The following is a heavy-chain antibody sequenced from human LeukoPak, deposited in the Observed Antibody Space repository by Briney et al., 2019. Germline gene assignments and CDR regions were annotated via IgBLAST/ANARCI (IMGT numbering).Heavy chain of an antibody. CDR2: ISSSGSTI. J-gene: IGHJ4*02. CDR3: ARAIGSSWGKVDY. CDR1: GFTFISYE. Sequence: GGSLRLSCAASGFTFISYEMNWVRQAPGKGLEGVSYISSSGSTIYYADSVKGRFTISRDNAKNTVYLEMNSLRSEDTAVYYCARAIGSSWGKVDYWGQGTLVTVSS. V-gene: IGHV3-48*03. D-gene: IGHD6-13*01.